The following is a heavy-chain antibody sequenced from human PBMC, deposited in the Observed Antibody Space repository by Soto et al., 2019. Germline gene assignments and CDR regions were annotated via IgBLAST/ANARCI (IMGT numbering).Heavy chain of an antibody. CDR1: GYILVNHG. Sequence: QVQLVQSGAEAKKPGASVKDSCNASGYILVNHGIAWVRQTPGQALGWMGWNSPYTGNTHSARKVQGRLTMTTDTSTSRAYMDLGSLTSDDTAVYYCVMVDNYVTPTPQDVCGQGTTVTVSS. D-gene: IGHD3-16*01. V-gene: IGHV1-18*01. CDR3: VMVDNYVTPTPQDV. CDR2: NSPYTGNT. J-gene: IGHJ6*02.